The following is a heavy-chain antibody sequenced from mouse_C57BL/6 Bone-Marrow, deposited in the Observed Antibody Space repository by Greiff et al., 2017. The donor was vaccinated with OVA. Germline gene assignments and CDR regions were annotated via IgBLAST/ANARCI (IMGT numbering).Heavy chain of an antibody. CDR2: IRSKSNNYAT. V-gene: IGHV10-1*01. D-gene: IGHD3-2*02. CDR1: GFSFNTYA. J-gene: IGHJ3*01. CDR3: VSLRQRRHPWFAY. Sequence: EVMLVESGGGLVQPKGSLKLSCAASGFSFNTYAMNWVRQAPGKGLEWVARIRSKSNNYATYYADSVKDRFTISRDDSESMLYLQMNNLKTEDTAMYYCVSLRQRRHPWFAYWGQGTLVTVSA.